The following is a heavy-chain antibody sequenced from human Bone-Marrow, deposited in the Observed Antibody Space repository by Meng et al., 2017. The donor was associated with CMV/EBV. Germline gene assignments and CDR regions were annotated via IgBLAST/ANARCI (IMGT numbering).Heavy chain of an antibody. V-gene: IGHV4-39*07. CDR2: IYYSGST. D-gene: IGHD3-22*01. Sequence: SETLSLTCTVSGGSISSSSYYWGWIRQPPGKGLEWIGSIYYSGSTYYNPSLKSRVTISVDTSKNQFSLKLSSVTAADTAVYYCARDRRASGLITLDYWGQGTLVTVSS. CDR3: ARDRRASGLITLDY. J-gene: IGHJ4*02. CDR1: GGSISSSSYY.